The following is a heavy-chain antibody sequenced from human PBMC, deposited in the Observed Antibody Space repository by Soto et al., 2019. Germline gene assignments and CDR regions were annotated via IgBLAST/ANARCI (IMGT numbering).Heavy chain of an antibody. CDR1: GFTFSNAW. V-gene: IGHV3-15*07. CDR2: IKSKTDGGTT. CDR3: TTSDIAVAGTVYHYYGMDV. D-gene: IGHD6-19*01. J-gene: IGHJ6*02. Sequence: GSLRLSCAASGFTFSNAWMNWVRQAPGKGLEWVGRIKSKTDGGTTDYAAPVKGRFTISRDDSKNTLYLQMNGLKTEDTAVYYCTTSDIAVAGTVYHYYGMDVWGQGTTVTVSS.